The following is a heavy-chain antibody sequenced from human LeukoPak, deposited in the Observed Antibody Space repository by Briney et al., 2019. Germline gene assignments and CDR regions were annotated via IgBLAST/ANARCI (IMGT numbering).Heavy chain of an antibody. Sequence: PGGFLRLSCAASEFSVGSNYMTWVRQAPGKGLEWVSLIYSGGSTYYADSVKGRFTISRDNSKNTLYLQMNSLRAEDTAVYYCYARRDGYKSSGRWFDPWGQGTLVTVSS. J-gene: IGHJ5*02. CDR1: EFSVGSNY. CDR3: YARRDGYKSSGRWFDP. V-gene: IGHV3-66*01. D-gene: IGHD5-24*01. CDR2: IYSGGST.